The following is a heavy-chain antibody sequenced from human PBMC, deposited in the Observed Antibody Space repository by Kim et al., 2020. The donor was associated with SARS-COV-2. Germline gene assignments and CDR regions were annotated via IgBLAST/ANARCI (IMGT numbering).Heavy chain of an antibody. J-gene: IGHJ6*04. CDR2: IYYSGST. V-gene: IGHV4-59*08. CDR3: ARHGKTTIFGVVTIPGGMDV. Sequence: SETLSLTCTVSGGSISSYYWSWIRQPPGQGLEWIGYIYYSGSTNYNPSLKSRVTISVDTSKNQFSLKLISVTAADTAVYYCARHGKTTIFGVVTIPGGMDVWGKGTTVTVSS. CDR1: GGSISSYY. D-gene: IGHD3-3*01.